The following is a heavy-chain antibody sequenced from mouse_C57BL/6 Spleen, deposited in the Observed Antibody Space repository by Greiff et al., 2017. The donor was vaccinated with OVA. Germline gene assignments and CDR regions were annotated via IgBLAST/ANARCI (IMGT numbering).Heavy chain of an antibody. CDR2: IRSKSNNYAT. V-gene: IGHV10-1*01. J-gene: IGHJ4*01. Sequence: EVQLVESGGGLVQPKGSLKLSCAASGFSFNTYAMNWVRQAPGKGLEWVARIRSKSNNYATYYAVPVKDRITISRDDSESMLYLQMNYWKTEDTAMYNCVRHPFCDYDAMDYWGQGTSVTVSS. CDR3: VRHPFCDYDAMDY. CDR1: GFSFNTYA.